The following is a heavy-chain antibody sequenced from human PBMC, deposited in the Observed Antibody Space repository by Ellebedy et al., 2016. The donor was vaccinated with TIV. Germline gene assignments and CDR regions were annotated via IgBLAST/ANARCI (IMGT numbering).Heavy chain of an antibody. CDR3: ARAPSQYYDILTGYSDAFDI. V-gene: IGHV4-34*01. D-gene: IGHD3-9*01. CDR2: INHSGST. CDR1: GGSISPYY. J-gene: IGHJ3*02. Sequence: MPSETLSLTCTVSGGSISPYYWSWIRQPPGKGLEWIGEINHSGSTNYNPSLKSRVTISVDTSKNQFSLKLSSVTAADTAVYYCARAPSQYYDILTGYSDAFDIWGQGTMVTVSS.